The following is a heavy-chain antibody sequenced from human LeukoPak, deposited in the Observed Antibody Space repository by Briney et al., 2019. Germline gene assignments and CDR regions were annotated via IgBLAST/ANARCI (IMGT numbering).Heavy chain of an antibody. D-gene: IGHD6-19*01. V-gene: IGHV3-9*01. CDR3: AKSPTRQYSSGWYYFDY. Sequence: GGSLRLSCAASGFTFDDYAMHWVRQAPGKGLEWVSGISWNSGSIGYADSVKGRFTISRDNAKNSLYLQMNSLGAEDTALYYCAKSPTRQYSSGWYYFDYWGQGTLVTVSS. CDR2: ISWNSGSI. J-gene: IGHJ4*02. CDR1: GFTFDDYA.